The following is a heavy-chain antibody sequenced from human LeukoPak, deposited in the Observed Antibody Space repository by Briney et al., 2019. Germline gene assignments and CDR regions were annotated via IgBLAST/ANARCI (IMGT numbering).Heavy chain of an antibody. J-gene: IGHJ4*02. CDR3: ARDPTPYYFDY. CDR2: IYHSGST. Sequence: SSETLSLTCAVSGGSISSRNWWSWVRQPPGKGLEWIGEIYHSGSTNYNPSLKTRVTISVDKSKNQFSLKLSSVTAADTAVYYCARDPTPYYFDYWGQGTLVTVSS. V-gene: IGHV4-4*02. CDR1: GGSISSRNW.